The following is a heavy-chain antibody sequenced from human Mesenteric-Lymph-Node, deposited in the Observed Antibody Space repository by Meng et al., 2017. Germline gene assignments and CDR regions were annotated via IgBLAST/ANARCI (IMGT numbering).Heavy chain of an antibody. D-gene: IGHD3-22*01. V-gene: IGHV3-74*01. J-gene: IGHJ4*02. Sequence: GESLKISCAASGFTFNNYWMHWVRQAPGEGLVWVSRINIDGSDTNYADSVKGRFTISRDSAKNTLYLQMNSLRAEDTAVYYCVREGYYYDGSGYYYYFDYWGQGTRV. CDR2: INIDGSDT. CDR1: GFTFNNYW. CDR3: VREGYYYDGSGYYYYFDY.